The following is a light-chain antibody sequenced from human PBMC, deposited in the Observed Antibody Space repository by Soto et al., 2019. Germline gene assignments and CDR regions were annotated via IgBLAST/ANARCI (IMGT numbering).Light chain of an antibody. CDR3: QQYADWPRT. CDR2: GAS. J-gene: IGKJ1*01. Sequence: EIAMTQSPATLSVSPGERGTLSCRSSQSVSSNLAWYQQKPGQAPRLLIYGASTRATGIPARFSGRGSGTEFTLTISSLQSGDFAVYYCQQYADWPRTFGQGTKVDIK. CDR1: QSVSSN. V-gene: IGKV3-15*01.